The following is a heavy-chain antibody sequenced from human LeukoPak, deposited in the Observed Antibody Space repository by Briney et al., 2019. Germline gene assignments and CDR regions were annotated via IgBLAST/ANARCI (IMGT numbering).Heavy chain of an antibody. CDR1: GYTLTELS. Sequence: ASVKVSCKVSGYTLTELSMHWVRQAPGKGLEWMGGFDPEDGETIYAQKLQGRVTMTEDTSTDTAYMELSSLRSEDTAVYYCATILLHDYGRFDYWGQGTLVTVSS. CDR2: FDPEDGET. CDR3: ATILLHDYGRFDY. D-gene: IGHD4-17*01. J-gene: IGHJ4*02. V-gene: IGHV1-24*01.